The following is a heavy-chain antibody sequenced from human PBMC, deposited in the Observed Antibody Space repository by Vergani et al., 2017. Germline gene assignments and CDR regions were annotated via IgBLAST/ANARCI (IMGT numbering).Heavy chain of an antibody. V-gene: IGHV1-46*01. Sequence: QVQLVQSGAEVKKPGASVKVSCKASGYTFTSYYMHWVRQAPGQGLEWMGIINPSGGSTSYAQKFQGRVTMTRDRSTSTVYMELSSLRSEDTAVYYCARTPTSRRDYGDAFDIWGQGTMVTVSS. D-gene: IGHD4-17*01. CDR1: GYTFTSYY. J-gene: IGHJ3*02. CDR3: ARTPTSRRDYGDAFDI. CDR2: INPSGGST.